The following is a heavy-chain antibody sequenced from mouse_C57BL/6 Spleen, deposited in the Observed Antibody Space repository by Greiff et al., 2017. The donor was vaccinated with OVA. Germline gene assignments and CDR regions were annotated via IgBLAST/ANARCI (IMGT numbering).Heavy chain of an antibody. V-gene: IGHV1-81*01. CDR1: GYTFTSYG. D-gene: IGHD1-1*01. CDR3: ASYYYGSPWFAY. Sequence: VKLMESGAELARPGASVKLSCKASGYTFTSYGISWVKQRTGQGLEWIGEIYPRSGNTYYNEKFKGKATLTADKSSSTAYMELRSLTSEDSAVYFCASYYYGSPWFAYWGQGTLVTVSA. J-gene: IGHJ3*01. CDR2: IYPRSGNT.